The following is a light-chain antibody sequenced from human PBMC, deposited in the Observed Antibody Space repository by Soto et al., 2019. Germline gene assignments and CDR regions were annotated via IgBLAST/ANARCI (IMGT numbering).Light chain of an antibody. CDR2: SNS. Sequence: QCVLTQPPSVSGAPGQRVTISCTGSSSNIGAGYDVHWFQQFPGTAPQLLIYSNSDRPSGVPDRFSGSKSGTSASLAITGLQAGDEADYYCQSFDDSLSAIVFGPGTKLTVL. J-gene: IGLJ1*01. CDR3: QSFDDSLSAIV. V-gene: IGLV1-40*01. CDR1: SSNIGAGYD.